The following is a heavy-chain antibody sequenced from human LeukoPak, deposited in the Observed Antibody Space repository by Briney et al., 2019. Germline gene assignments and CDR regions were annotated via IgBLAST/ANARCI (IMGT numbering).Heavy chain of an antibody. V-gene: IGHV5-51*01. CDR2: IYPGDSDT. Sequence: GESLKISCKGSGYSFTSYWIGWVRQMPGKGLEWMGIIYPGDSDTRYSPSFQGQVTTSADKSVSTAYLQWSSLKASDTAMYYCARRVTMVRGAIAPADYWGQGTLVTVSS. J-gene: IGHJ4*02. CDR1: GYSFTSYW. D-gene: IGHD3-10*01. CDR3: ARRVTMVRGAIAPADY.